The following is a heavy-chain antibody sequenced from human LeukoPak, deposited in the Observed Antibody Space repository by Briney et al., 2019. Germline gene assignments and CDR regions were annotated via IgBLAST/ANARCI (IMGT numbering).Heavy chain of an antibody. CDR3: ARTYYYDSADFRILYGMDV. Sequence: ASVKVSCKASGYTFTTYDINWVRQATGQGLEWMGWMDPNSGNTGYAQKFQGRVTMARNTSIRTAYMELSSLRSEDTAVYYCARTYYYDSADFRILYGMDVWGQGTTVTVSS. V-gene: IGHV1-8*01. D-gene: IGHD3-22*01. CDR1: GYTFTTYD. J-gene: IGHJ6*02. CDR2: MDPNSGNT.